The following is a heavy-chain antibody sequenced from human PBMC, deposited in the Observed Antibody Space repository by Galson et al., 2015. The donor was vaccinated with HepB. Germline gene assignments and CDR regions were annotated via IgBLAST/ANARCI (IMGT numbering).Heavy chain of an antibody. CDR1: GFTFSNCW. J-gene: IGHJ5*02. CDR2: ITGDGSST. V-gene: IGHV3-74*01. D-gene: IGHD3-22*01. CDR3: ARGSGGYYYP. Sequence: SLRLSCAASGFTFSNCWMHWVRQAPEKGLVWVSYITGDGSSTTYADSVKGRFTISRDNAKNTLYLQMNSLRVEDTAVYYCARGSGGYYYPWGQRTLVTVSS.